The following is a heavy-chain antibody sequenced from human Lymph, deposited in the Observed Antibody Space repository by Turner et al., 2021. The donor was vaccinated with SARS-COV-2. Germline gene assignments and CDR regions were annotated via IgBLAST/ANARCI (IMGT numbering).Heavy chain of an antibody. V-gene: IGHV1-69*18. D-gene: IGHD6-19*01. CDR2: IIPIVSTG. J-gene: IGHJ3*02. CDR1: GGTFSSYA. Sequence: QVQLVQSVAEVKKPGSSVRVSCKASGGTFSSYAISWVRQAPGQGLEWMGRIIPIVSTGNYAQKFQGRVTITADESTSTAYMELSSLRSEDTAVYYCARDTAVAGTLGAFDIWGQGTMVTVSS. CDR3: ARDTAVAGTLGAFDI.